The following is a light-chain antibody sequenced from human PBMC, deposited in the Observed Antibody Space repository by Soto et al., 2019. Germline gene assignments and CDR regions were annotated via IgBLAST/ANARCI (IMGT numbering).Light chain of an antibody. CDR3: QHYGTSPWT. CDR1: QTVSSVY. Sequence: EIVLAQSPGTLSLSPGERASLSCRASQTVSSVYLAWYQQKPGQAPRLLIYGASSRATDIPDRFSGSGSGTDFTLTISRLEPEAFAVYYCQHYGTSPWTVGQGTKVDIK. V-gene: IGKV3-20*01. J-gene: IGKJ1*01. CDR2: GAS.